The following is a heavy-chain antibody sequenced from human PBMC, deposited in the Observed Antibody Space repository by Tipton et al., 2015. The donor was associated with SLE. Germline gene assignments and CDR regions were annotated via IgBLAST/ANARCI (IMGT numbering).Heavy chain of an antibody. CDR1: TYSINSDSY. Sequence: TLSLTCAVSTYSINSDSYWGWIRQHPGKGLEWIGRVYFGGSTNYNPSLKSRVAISLDTSKNQFSLKLKSVTAADTAVYYCAREFLNPVTTVHYYFDLWGRGTLVTVSS. CDR2: VYFGGST. J-gene: IGHJ2*01. D-gene: IGHD4-11*01. CDR3: AREFLNPVTTVHYYFDL. V-gene: IGHV4-38-2*02.